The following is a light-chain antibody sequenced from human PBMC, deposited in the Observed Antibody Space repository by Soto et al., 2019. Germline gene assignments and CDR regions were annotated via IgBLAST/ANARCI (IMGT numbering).Light chain of an antibody. J-gene: IGKJ1*01. V-gene: IGKV3-15*01. CDR2: GAS. Sequence: EILITQSPATLSVSPGERATLSCRASQSVSNRLAWYQQIPGQPPRLLIYGASTRANGVPDRFSGSGSGTEFTLTISSLQSEDFAVYYCHQYYGWPPWTFAQGTKVDIK. CDR3: HQYYGWPPWT. CDR1: QSVSNR.